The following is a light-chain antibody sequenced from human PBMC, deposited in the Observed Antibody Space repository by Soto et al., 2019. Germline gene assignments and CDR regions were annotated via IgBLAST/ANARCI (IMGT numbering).Light chain of an antibody. CDR3: GQALATPHT. V-gene: IGKV2-28*01. Sequence: IVLTQSPLSLPVTPGEPASISCRSSQSLLNSNGYNYLDWYLQKPGQSPQVLIYLGSNRASGVPDRFSGSGSGTDFTLKISRVEDEDVGVYYCGQALATPHTLGGGIKVDIK. CDR2: LGS. J-gene: IGKJ4*01. CDR1: QSLLNSNGYNY.